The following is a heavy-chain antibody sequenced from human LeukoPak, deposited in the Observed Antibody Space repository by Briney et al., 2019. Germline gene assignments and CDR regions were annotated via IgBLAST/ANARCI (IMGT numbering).Heavy chain of an antibody. CDR3: ARVSIFEVVIANDY. CDR2: ITSGGDYM. V-gene: IGHV3-21*01. J-gene: IGHJ4*02. Sequence: PGGSLRLSCAASGFTFGGYTMSWVRQAPGKGLQWVSTITSGGDYMYYADPVKGRFTISRDDSKNSLYLHMNSLRAEDTAVYYCARVSIFEVVIANDYWGQGTVVTVSS. CDR1: GFTFGGYT. D-gene: IGHD3-16*02.